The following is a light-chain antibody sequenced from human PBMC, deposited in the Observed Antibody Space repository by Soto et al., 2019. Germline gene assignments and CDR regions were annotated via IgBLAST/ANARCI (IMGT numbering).Light chain of an antibody. Sequence: DIQMTQSPSSLSASVGDRVSITCRASRSVSRSLNWYQLKTGEAPKLLIYDASNLQSGVPSRFSGSESGTDFTLTISSLHPEDFATDYGQHSHDFPYSFGQGTRLEI. CDR1: RSVSRS. CDR3: QHSHDFPYS. J-gene: IGKJ2*03. V-gene: IGKV1-39*01. CDR2: DAS.